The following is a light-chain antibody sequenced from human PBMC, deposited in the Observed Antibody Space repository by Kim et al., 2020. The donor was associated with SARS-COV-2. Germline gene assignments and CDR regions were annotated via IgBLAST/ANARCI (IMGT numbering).Light chain of an antibody. J-gene: IGLJ3*02. CDR2: DVS. Sequence: QSALTQPASVSGSPGQSITISCTGTSSDVGGYNYVSWYQQHPGKAPKLIIYDVSQRPSGVSNRFSGSKSGNTASLIISGLQAEDEADYYCSSYTSSNTWVFGGGTQLTVL. CDR1: SSDVGGYNY. CDR3: SSYTSSNTWV. V-gene: IGLV2-14*01.